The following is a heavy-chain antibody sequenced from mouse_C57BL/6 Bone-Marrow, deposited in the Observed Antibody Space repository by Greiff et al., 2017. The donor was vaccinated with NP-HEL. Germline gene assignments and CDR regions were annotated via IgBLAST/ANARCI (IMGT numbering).Heavy chain of an antibody. V-gene: IGHV5-12*01. J-gene: IGHJ4*01. CDR1: GFTFSDYY. D-gene: IGHD5-1*01. CDR3: ARQSTYGMDY. CDR2: ISNGGGST. Sequence: EVQVVESGGGLVQPGGSLKLSCAASGFTFSDYYMYWVRQTPEKRLEWVAYISNGGGSTYYPDTVKGRFTISRDNAKNTLYLQMSRLKSEDTAMYYCARQSTYGMDYWGQGTSVTVSS.